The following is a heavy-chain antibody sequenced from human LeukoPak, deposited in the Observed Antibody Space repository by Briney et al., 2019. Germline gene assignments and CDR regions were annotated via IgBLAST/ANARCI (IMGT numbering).Heavy chain of an antibody. D-gene: IGHD1-26*01. CDR3: ATERSYYESPEGSVGAFDI. J-gene: IGHJ3*02. CDR2: ITSSGTYT. V-gene: IGHV3-21*01. Sequence: KPGGSLRLSCADSGFTFSNYNMNWVRQAPGKAMEWDSSITSSGTYTFYADSVKGRFTISRDNAKNSLYLQMDSLRAEDTAVYYCATERSYYESPEGSVGAFDIWGPGTMVTVSS. CDR1: GFTFSNYN.